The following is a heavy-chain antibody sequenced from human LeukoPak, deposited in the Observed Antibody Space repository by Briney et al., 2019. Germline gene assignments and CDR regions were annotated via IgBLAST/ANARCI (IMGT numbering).Heavy chain of an antibody. J-gene: IGHJ4*02. D-gene: IGHD1-26*01. CDR1: GYSFTRYG. Sequence: ASVRVSCKASGYSFTRYGISWVRQAPGQGLEWMGWISGSNGNTNYAQKFQGRVTMTTDTSTGTAYMDLRNLRFDDTAVYFCARSGRGTYYYFDLWGQGTLVTVSS. V-gene: IGHV1-18*01. CDR3: ARSGRGTYYYFDL. CDR2: ISGSNGNT.